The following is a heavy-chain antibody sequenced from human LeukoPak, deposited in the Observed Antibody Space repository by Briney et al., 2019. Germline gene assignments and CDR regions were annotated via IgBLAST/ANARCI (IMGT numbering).Heavy chain of an antibody. D-gene: IGHD6-19*01. CDR1: GLTFSSYS. CDR3: ARAVAATWDYYYYCMDV. Sequence: GGSLRLSCAASGLTFSSYSMNWVRQAPGKGLEWVSYISSSSSTIYYADSVKGRYTISRDNAKNSLYLQMNSLRAEDTAVYYCARAVAATWDYYYYCMDVWGKGTTATVSS. J-gene: IGHJ6*03. V-gene: IGHV3-48*01. CDR2: ISSSSSTI.